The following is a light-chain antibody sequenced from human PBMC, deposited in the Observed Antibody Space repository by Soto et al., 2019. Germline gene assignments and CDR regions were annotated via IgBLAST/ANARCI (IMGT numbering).Light chain of an antibody. CDR2: SNN. Sequence: QSVLTQPPSASGTPGQRVTISCSGSSSNIGSNYVYWYQQLPGTAPKLLIYSNNQRPSGVPDRFSGSKSGTSASLAISGLRSEDEADCYCAAWDDSLSGRVFGTGTKVTVL. CDR3: AAWDDSLSGRV. CDR1: SSNIGSNY. V-gene: IGLV1-47*02. J-gene: IGLJ1*01.